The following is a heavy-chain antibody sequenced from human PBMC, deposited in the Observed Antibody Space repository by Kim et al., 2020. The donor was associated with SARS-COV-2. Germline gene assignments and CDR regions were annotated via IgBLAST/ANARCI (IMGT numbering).Heavy chain of an antibody. J-gene: IGHJ3*02. V-gene: IGHV3-23*01. Sequence: ADSVKGRFTITRDNTKNTLYLQMNSLRAEDTAVYYCASVVPAAMWDAFDIWGRGTMVTVSS. D-gene: IGHD2-2*01. CDR3: ASVVPAAMWDAFDI.